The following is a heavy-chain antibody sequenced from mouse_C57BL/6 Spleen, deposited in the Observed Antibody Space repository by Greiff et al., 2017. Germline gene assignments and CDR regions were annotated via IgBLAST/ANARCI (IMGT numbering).Heavy chain of an antibody. CDR3: ARSRITTVVENYYAMDY. CDR1: GYTFTSYW. Sequence: QVQLQQPGTELVKPGASVKLSCKASGYTFTSYWMHWVKQRPGQGLEWIGNINPSNGGTNYNEKFKSKATLTVDKSSSTAYMQLSSLTSGDSAVYYCARSRITTVVENYYAMDYWGQGTSVTVSS. CDR2: INPSNGGT. V-gene: IGHV1-53*01. D-gene: IGHD1-1*01. J-gene: IGHJ4*01.